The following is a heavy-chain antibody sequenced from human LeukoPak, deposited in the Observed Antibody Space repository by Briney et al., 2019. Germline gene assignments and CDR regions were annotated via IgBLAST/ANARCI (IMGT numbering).Heavy chain of an antibody. CDR2: IYPGDSDT. D-gene: IGHD2-8*01. J-gene: IGHJ4*02. CDR1: RYRFTSYW. Sequence: GESLKISCKSSRYRFTSYWIGWVRQMPGKGLEWMGIIYPGDSDTRYSPSFQGQVTISADKSISTAYLQWSSLKASDTAMYYCARRYCTNGVCSYFDYWGQGTLVTVSS. V-gene: IGHV5-51*01. CDR3: ARRYCTNGVCSYFDY.